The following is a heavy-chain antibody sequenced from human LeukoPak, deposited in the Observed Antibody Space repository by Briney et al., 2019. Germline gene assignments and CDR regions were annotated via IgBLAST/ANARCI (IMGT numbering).Heavy chain of an antibody. CDR3: ARGRRSSKGSSAYERFDP. V-gene: IGHV1-2*02. CDR1: GYTLTGYY. J-gene: IGHJ5*02. Sequence: ASVKVSCKASGYTLTGYYLHWVRQAPGQGLEWMGWITPNSGDTKYAQKFQGRVTMTRGTSISTAYMELISLTSGDTAMYYCARGRRSSKGSSAYERFDPWGQGTLVTVSS. CDR2: ITPNSGDT. D-gene: IGHD5-12*01.